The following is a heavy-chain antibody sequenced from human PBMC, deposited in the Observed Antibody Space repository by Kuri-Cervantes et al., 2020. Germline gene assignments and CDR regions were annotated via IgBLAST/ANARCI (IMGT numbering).Heavy chain of an antibody. CDR2: ISYDGSNK. Sequence: GESLKISCAASGFTFSSYGMHWVRQAPGKGLEWMAVISYDGSNKYYADSVRGRFTISRDNTKNSVFLQMNSLRAEDTAVYYCAREAEAYYVFWSDHTAYYMDVWGKGTTVTVSS. CDR3: AREAEAYYVFWSDHTAYYMDV. CDR1: GFTFSSYG. J-gene: IGHJ6*03. D-gene: IGHD3-3*01. V-gene: IGHV3-30*03.